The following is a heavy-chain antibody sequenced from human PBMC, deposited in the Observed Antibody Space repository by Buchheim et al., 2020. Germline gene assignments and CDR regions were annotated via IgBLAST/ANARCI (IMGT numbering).Heavy chain of an antibody. CDR3: AKDGYCIATSCYASGLGYYYGMDV. D-gene: IGHD2-2*03. CDR1: GFTFSSYG. CDR2: ISYDGNNK. V-gene: IGHV3-30*18. J-gene: IGHJ6*02. Sequence: QVQLVESGGGVVQPGRSLRLSCAASGFTFSSYGMHWVRQAPGKGLEWVAVISYDGNNKYYEDSVKGRFTLSRDNSKNTLYLQMNSLRAEDTAVYYCAKDGYCIATSCYASGLGYYYGMDVWGQGTT.